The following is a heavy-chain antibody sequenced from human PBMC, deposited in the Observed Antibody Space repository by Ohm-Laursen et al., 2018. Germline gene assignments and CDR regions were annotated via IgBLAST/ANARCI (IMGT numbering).Heavy chain of an antibody. CDR1: GFTFSDHY. V-gene: IGHV3-72*01. CDR3: ARTTNSYGMDV. CDR2: TRNKANGYTT. J-gene: IGHJ6*02. D-gene: IGHD4-11*01. Sequence: SLRLSCAASGFTFSDHYMDWVRQAPGKGLEWVGRTRNKANGYTTEYAASVKGRFTISRDDSKNSLYLQMNSLKTEDTAVYYCARTTNSYGMDVWGQGTTVTVSS.